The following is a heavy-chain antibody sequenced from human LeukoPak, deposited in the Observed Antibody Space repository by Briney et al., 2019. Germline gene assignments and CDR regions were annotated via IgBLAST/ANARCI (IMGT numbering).Heavy chain of an antibody. V-gene: IGHV3-30*04. Sequence: GRSLRLSCAASGFIFSMYAMHWVRQAPGKGLEWVAVISFDGSSQHYADSVKGRLTISRDNSQNTLYLQMNSLRPEDTAVYYCARKDCPSGNLYGGYFDSWGQGILVTVSS. CDR3: ARKDCPSGNLYGGYFDS. CDR2: ISFDGSSQ. D-gene: IGHD3-10*01. J-gene: IGHJ4*02. CDR1: GFIFSMYA.